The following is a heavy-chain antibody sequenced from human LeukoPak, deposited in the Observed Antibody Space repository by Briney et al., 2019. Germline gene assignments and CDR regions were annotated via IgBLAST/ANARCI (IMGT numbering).Heavy chain of an antibody. Sequence: SETLSLTCTVSGGSISSSSYYWGWIRQPPGKGLEWIGSIYYSGSTYYNPSLKSRVTISVDTSKNQFSLKLSSVTAADTAVYYCARPRSPGLRDSGSRQGAFDIWGQGTMVTVSS. CDR3: ARPRSPGLRDSGSRQGAFDI. CDR1: GGSISSSSYY. D-gene: IGHD1-26*01. J-gene: IGHJ3*02. V-gene: IGHV4-39*01. CDR2: IYYSGST.